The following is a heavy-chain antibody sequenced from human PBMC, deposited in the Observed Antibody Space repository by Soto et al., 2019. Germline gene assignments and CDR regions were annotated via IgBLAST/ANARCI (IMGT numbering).Heavy chain of an antibody. CDR2: ISGSSSNI. V-gene: IGHV3-48*01. CDR1: GFTFTRYS. CDR3: ARDVYSGTWTTEEDV. D-gene: IGHD1-26*01. J-gene: IGHJ6*02. Sequence: PGGSLRLSCATSGFTFTRYSMNWVRQAPGKGLEWVSYISGSSSNIKYADSVKGRFTISRDNAENFLYLQMNSLRAEDTAVYFCARDVYSGTWTTEEDVWGQGTTVTVSS.